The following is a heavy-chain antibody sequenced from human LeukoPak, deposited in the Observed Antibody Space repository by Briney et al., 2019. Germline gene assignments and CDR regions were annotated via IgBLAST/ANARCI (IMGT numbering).Heavy chain of an antibody. Sequence: AWGSLRLSCAASGFTFSDYYMSWIRQAPGKGLEWVSYISSSGSTIYYADSVKGRFTISRDNAKNSLYLQMNSLRAEDTAVYYCASLVVVVAAGSDVWGQGTTVTVSS. D-gene: IGHD2-15*01. V-gene: IGHV3-11*01. CDR3: ASLVVVVAAGSDV. CDR1: GFTFSDYY. CDR2: ISSSGSTI. J-gene: IGHJ6*02.